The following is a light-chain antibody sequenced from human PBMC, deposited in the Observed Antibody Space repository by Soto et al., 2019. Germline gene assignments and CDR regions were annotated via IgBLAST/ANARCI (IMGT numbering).Light chain of an antibody. CDR3: SSYTGSSTLYV. V-gene: IGLV2-14*01. CDR1: SSDVGGYNY. J-gene: IGLJ1*01. CDR2: DVS. Sequence: QSALTQPASVSGSPGQSITISCTGTSSDVGGYNYVSWYQQHPGKAPKLMIYDVSNRPSGVSNRFSGSKSGNTGSLTISGLQAEDGGGYFCSSYTGSSTLYVFGTGTKLTVL.